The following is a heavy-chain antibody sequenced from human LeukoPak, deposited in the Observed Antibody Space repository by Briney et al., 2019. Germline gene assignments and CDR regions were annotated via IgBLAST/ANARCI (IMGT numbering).Heavy chain of an antibody. J-gene: IGHJ3*01. V-gene: IGHV3-30*03. Sequence: GGSLRLSCAVSGFTFNTYGIHRVRQTPGKGLEWVALISYDGSNKYYADSVKGRFSISRDNSKNTLFLQMNSLRPEDTAVYYCARGRRTLIVGATRNAFDVWGQGTIVTVSS. CDR2: ISYDGSNK. CDR1: GFTFNTYG. CDR3: ARGRRTLIVGATRNAFDV. D-gene: IGHD1-26*01.